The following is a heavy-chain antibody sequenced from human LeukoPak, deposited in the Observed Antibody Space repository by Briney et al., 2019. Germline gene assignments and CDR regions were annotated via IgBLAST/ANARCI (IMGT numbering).Heavy chain of an antibody. CDR2: IWYDGSNK. CDR3: ARDISGWYKTGAFDI. D-gene: IGHD6-19*01. CDR1: GFTFSSYA. Sequence: GGSLRLSCAASGFTFSSYAMHWVRQAPGKGLEWVAVIWYDGSNKYYADSVKGRFTISRDNSKNTPYLQMNSLRAEDTAVYYCARDISGWYKTGAFDIWGQGTMVTVSS. V-gene: IGHV3-33*08. J-gene: IGHJ3*02.